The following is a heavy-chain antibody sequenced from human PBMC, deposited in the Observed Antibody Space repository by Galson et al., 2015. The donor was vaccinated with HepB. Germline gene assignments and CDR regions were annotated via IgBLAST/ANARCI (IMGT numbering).Heavy chain of an antibody. J-gene: IGHJ4*02. CDR2: ISRSSIVI. V-gene: IGHV3-48*02. D-gene: IGHD5-24*01. CDR3: TRDFAEMATDY. CDR1: GYTFSDYS. Sequence: SLRLSCAASGYTFSDYSMNWVRQAPGKGLEWISYISRSSIVIYYADFVKGRFTISRDNAKNLLYLQMNSLTDEDTAVYYCTRDFAEMATDYWGQGTMVTVSS.